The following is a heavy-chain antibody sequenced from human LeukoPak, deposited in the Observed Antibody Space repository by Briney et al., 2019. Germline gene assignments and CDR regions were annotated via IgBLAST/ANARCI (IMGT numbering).Heavy chain of an antibody. D-gene: IGHD1-26*01. Sequence: GGSLSLSCGASGFTVSSNYMRWVRQAPGRGLEWVSVIYSGGSTYYADSVKVRFTISRDNSKNTLYLQRNSLRAEDMAVYYCARDREGYFDYWGQGTLVTVSS. CDR2: IYSGGST. CDR1: GFTVSSNY. J-gene: IGHJ4*02. CDR3: ARDREGYFDY. V-gene: IGHV3-66*01.